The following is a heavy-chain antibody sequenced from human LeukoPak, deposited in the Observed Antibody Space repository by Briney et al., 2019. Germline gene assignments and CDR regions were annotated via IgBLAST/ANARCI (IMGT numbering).Heavy chain of an antibody. CDR3: ARAQGLLGDFDY. CDR1: GGSISSGDYY. D-gene: IGHD1-26*01. CDR2: IYYSGST. V-gene: IGHV4-30-4*01. Sequence: SETLSLTCTVSGGSISSGDYYWSWIRQPPGKGLEWIGYIYYSGSTYYNPSLKSRVTISVDRSKNQFSLKLSSVTAADTAVYYCARAQGLLGDFDYWGQGTLVTVSS. J-gene: IGHJ4*02.